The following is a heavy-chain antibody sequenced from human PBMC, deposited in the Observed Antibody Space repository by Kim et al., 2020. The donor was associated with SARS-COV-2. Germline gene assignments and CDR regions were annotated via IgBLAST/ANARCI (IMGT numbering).Heavy chain of an antibody. V-gene: IGHV4-39*01. CDR3: ARQEYCSGGSCYSYPGWVDY. J-gene: IGHJ4*02. D-gene: IGHD2-15*01. Sequence: SETLSLTGTVSGGSISSSSYYWGWIRQPQGKGLEWIGSIYYSGSSYYNPSLKSRVTISVDTSKNQFSLKLSSVTAADTAVYYCARQEYCSGGSCYSYPGWVDYWGQGTLVTVSS. CDR2: IYYSGSS. CDR1: GGSISSSSYY.